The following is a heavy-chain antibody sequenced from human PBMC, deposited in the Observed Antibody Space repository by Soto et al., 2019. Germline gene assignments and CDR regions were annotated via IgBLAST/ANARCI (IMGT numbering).Heavy chain of an antibody. V-gene: IGHV3-23*01. CDR3: AKDHDILTGYYCDY. D-gene: IGHD3-9*01. CDR1: GFTFSSYA. CDR2: ISGSGGST. Sequence: GGSLRLSCAASGFTFSSYAMSWVRQAPGKGLEWVSAISGSGGSTYYADSVKGRFTISRDNSKNTLYLQMNSLRAEDTAVYYCAKDHDILTGYYCDYWGQGTLVTVSS. J-gene: IGHJ4*02.